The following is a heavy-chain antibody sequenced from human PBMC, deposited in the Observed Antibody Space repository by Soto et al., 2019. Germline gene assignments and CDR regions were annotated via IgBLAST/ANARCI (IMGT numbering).Heavy chain of an antibody. CDR1: GGSISSIIYY. V-gene: IGHV4-39*01. CDR3: ARLFTGTTNWFDP. J-gene: IGHJ5*02. CDR2: IYYSGST. D-gene: IGHD1-7*01. Sequence: SETLSLTCTVSGGSISSIIYYWGWIRQPPGKGLEWIGSIYYSGSTYYNPSLKSRVTISVDTSKNQFSLKLSSVTAADTAVYYCARLFTGTTNWFDPWGQGTLVTVSS.